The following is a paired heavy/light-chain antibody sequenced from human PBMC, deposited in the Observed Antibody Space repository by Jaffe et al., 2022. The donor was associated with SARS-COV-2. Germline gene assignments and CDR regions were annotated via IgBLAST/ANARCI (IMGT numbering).Heavy chain of an antibody. CDR1: DYSFTSYG. CDR3: VRDFHYWGNGGWSDVFDI. Sequence: QVQLVQSGPEVKKPGASLKVSCKASDYSFTSYGISWVRQAPGQGLEWMGWVSAHDGDTNYAEKLQGRVTMTTDTSTNTAYMELRSLTSDDTAMYYCVRDFHYWGNGGWSDVFDIWGQGTTVTVSA. J-gene: IGHJ3*02. D-gene: IGHD2-21*01. CDR2: VSAHDGDT. V-gene: IGHV1-18*01.
Light chain of an antibody. J-gene: IGLJ3*02. CDR1: SGHANYA. V-gene: IGLV4-69*01. CDR3: QTWGPGIRV. Sequence: QLVLTQSPSASASLGASVRLTCTLSSGHANYAIAWHQQQQPDKGPRYLMKINRDGSHSRGDGIPDRFSGSLSGAERYLTISSLQSGDEADYYCQTWGPGIRVFGGGTKLTVL. CDR2: INRDGSH.